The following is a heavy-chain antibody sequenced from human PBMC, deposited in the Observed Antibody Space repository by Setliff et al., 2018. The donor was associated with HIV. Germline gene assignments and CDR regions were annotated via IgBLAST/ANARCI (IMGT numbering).Heavy chain of an antibody. D-gene: IGHD3-22*01. Sequence: SETLSLTCSVSGDSISSGGYYWSWIRQHPGKGLEWIGNIYYTGNTNYNSSLKSRISMSMVASKKQIFLKLSTVSAADTAVYYCARQQGDSRGFYPHFDYWGQGRLGTVS. CDR1: GDSISSGGYY. CDR3: ARQQGDSRGFYPHFDY. CDR2: IYYTGNT. J-gene: IGHJ4*02. V-gene: IGHV4-39*01.